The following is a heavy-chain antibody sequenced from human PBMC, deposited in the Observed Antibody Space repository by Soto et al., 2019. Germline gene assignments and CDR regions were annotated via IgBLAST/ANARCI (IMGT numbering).Heavy chain of an antibody. CDR2: ISGDGRTT. CDR1: GFSFSTYW. V-gene: IGHV3-74*01. D-gene: IGHD6-13*01. Sequence: EVQLVESGGGLVQPGGSLRLSCAASGFSFSTYWMHWVRQAPGKGLVWVSRISGDGRTTSYAESVKGRFTISRDNAKNTLYLQMNGLRVEDTAVYYCARDSGTTSWYPDFWGQGTLVTVSS. CDR3: ARDSGTTSWYPDF. J-gene: IGHJ4*02.